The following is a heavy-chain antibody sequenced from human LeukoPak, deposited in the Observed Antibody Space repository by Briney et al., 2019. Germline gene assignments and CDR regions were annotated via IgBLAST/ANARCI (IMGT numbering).Heavy chain of an antibody. V-gene: IGHV4-59*01. CDR3: ARGPQYSSGWYAH. D-gene: IGHD6-19*01. CDR1: GGSISSYC. Sequence: PSETLSLTCTVSGGSISSYCWSWIRQPPGKGLEWIGYIYYSGSTNYNPFVKSRVTISVDTSKNQFSLKLSSVTAADTAVYYCARGPQYSSGWYAHWGQGTLVTVSS. J-gene: IGHJ5*02. CDR2: IYYSGST.